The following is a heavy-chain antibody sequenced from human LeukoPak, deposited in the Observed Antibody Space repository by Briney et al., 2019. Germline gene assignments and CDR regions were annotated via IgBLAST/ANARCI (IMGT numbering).Heavy chain of an antibody. CDR1: GFTFRDAW. J-gene: IGHJ1*01. CDR3: AKHIYGVVSIQQ. D-gene: IGHD3-3*01. V-gene: IGHV3-15*01. Sequence: GGSLRLSCAASGFTFRDAWMTWVRQAPGKGLEWVGRIRSKTDGGTTDYAVSVQGRFTISRDDSKNTLYLQMSSLKTEDTAVYYCAKHIYGVVSIQQWGQGTLVTVPS. CDR2: IRSKTDGGTT.